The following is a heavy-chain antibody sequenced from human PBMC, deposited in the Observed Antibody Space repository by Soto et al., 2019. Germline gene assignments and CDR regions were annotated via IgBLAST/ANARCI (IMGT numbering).Heavy chain of an antibody. CDR3: ARDYDFWSGSDVGTNWFDP. CDR2: INTNTGNP. V-gene: IGHV7-4-1*01. Sequence: ASVKVSCKASGYTFTSYAMNWVRQAPGQGLEWMGWINTNTGNPTYAQGFTGRFVFSLDTSVSTAYLQICSLKAEDTAVYYCARDYDFWSGSDVGTNWFDPWGQGTLVTVSS. CDR1: GYTFTSYA. D-gene: IGHD3-3*01. J-gene: IGHJ5*02.